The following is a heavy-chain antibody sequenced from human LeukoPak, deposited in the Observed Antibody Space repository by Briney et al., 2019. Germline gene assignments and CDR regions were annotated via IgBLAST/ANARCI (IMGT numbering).Heavy chain of an antibody. CDR2: ISGSGGST. Sequence: GGSLRLSCAASGFTFSSYGMSWVRQAPGKGLEWVSTISGSGGSTYYADSVKGRFTISRDNSKNTLYLQMNSLRAEDTAVYYCARRQGGREDIIDTSYYFDYWGQGTLVTVSS. D-gene: IGHD5-24*01. CDR3: ARRQGGREDIIDTSYYFDY. V-gene: IGHV3-23*01. CDR1: GFTFSSYG. J-gene: IGHJ4*02.